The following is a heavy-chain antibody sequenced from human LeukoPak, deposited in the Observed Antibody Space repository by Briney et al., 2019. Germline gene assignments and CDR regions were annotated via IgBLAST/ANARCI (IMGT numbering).Heavy chain of an antibody. CDR3: AKDNRERVATITYFPDY. J-gene: IGHJ4*02. D-gene: IGHD5-12*01. Sequence: PGGSLRLSCAASGFTFDDYAMHWVRHAPGKGLEWVSLISWDGGSTYYADSVKGRFTISRDNSKNSLYLQMNSLRAEDTALYYCAKDNRERVATITYFPDYWGQGTLVTVSS. CDR1: GFTFDDYA. V-gene: IGHV3-43D*03. CDR2: ISWDGGST.